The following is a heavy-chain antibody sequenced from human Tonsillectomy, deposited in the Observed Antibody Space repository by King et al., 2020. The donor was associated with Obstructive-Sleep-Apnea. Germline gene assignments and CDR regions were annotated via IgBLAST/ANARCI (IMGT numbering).Heavy chain of an antibody. D-gene: IGHD2-2*01. J-gene: IGHJ6*02. V-gene: IGHV4-39*07. CDR3: ASYCSSTSCATPQYYYYYYGMDV. CDR1: GDSISSSSYY. CDR2: IHYSGST. Sequence: QLQESGPGLVKPSETLSLTCPVSGDSISSSSYYWGWIRQPPGKGLEWIGSIHYSGSTYYNPSLNSRVTISIDTSKNQISLKLSSVTAADTAVFYCASYCSSTSCATPQYYYYYYGMDVWGQGTTVTVSS.